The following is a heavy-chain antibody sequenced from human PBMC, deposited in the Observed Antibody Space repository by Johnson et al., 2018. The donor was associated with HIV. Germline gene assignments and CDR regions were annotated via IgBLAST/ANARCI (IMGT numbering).Heavy chain of an antibody. CDR1: GFTFDDYG. CDR2: IWYDGSNK. J-gene: IGHJ3*02. D-gene: IGHD2-21*01. Sequence: QVQLVESGGGLVQPGGSLRLSCAASGFTFDDYGMSWVRQAPGKGLEWVALIWYDGSNKYYADSVKGRFTISRDNSKNTLYLQMNSLRAEDTAVFYCSRGGGCGGDCYSGYDAFDIWGQGTMVTVSS. V-gene: IGHV3-33*08. CDR3: SRGGGCGGDCYSGYDAFDI.